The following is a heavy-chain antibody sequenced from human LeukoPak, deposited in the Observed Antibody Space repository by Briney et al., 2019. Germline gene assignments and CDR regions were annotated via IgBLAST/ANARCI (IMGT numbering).Heavy chain of an antibody. V-gene: IGHV3-73*01. CDR1: GFTFSGSA. CDR2: IRSKTNNYAT. Sequence: GGSLRLSCAASGFTFSGSAVHWVRQASGKGLEWVGRIRSKTNNYATAYAASVNGRFTISRDDSKNTAYLQMNTPKTEDTAIYYCTRGSSLGYYYGLDVWGQGTTVSVSS. J-gene: IGHJ6*02. CDR3: TRGSSLGYYYGLDV. D-gene: IGHD6-6*01.